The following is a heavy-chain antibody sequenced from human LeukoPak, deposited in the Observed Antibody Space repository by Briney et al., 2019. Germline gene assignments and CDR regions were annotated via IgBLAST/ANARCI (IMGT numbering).Heavy chain of an antibody. Sequence: GSLRLSWVVSGFIFSDYYMSWIRQAPGKGLEWVSYISSSSRYTNYVDSVKGRFTISRDNAKNTLYLQMNTLRAEDTAVYYCANDYRSGSFHDFWGQGTLVTVSS. V-gene: IGHV3-11*03. D-gene: IGHD3-10*01. J-gene: IGHJ4*02. CDR3: ANDYRSGSFHDF. CDR1: GFIFSDYY. CDR2: ISSSSRYT.